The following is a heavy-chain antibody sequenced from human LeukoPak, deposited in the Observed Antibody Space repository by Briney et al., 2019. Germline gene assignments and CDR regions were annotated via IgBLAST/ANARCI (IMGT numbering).Heavy chain of an antibody. J-gene: IGHJ4*02. D-gene: IGHD6-19*01. CDR3: AKDASSGWYEGLFDY. Sequence: GRFLRPSCAASGFTFGYYWMRWVRQPPGEGLGWVSGISWNSGSIGYADSVKGRFTISRDNAKNSLYLQMNSLRAEDMALYYCAKDASSGWYEGLFDYWGEGTLVTVSS. V-gene: IGHV3-9*03. CDR2: ISWNSGSI. CDR1: GFTFGYYW.